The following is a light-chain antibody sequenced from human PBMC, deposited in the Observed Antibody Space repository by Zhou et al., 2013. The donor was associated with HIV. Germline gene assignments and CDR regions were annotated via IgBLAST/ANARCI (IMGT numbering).Light chain of an antibody. V-gene: IGKV3-20*01. CDR2: GAS. CDR3: QQYGSSLLT. Sequence: EIVLTQSPGTLSLSPGERATLSCRASQSVSSSYLAWYQQKPGQAPRLLIYGASSRATGIPDRFSGSGSGTAFTLTISRLEPEDSAVYYCQQYGSSLLTFGGGTKVEIK. CDR1: QSVSSSY. J-gene: IGKJ4*01.